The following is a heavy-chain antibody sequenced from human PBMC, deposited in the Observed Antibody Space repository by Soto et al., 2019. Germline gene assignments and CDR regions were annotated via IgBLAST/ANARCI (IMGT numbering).Heavy chain of an antibody. V-gene: IGHV3-23*01. Sequence: VPRLESGGTLVQPGGHLRVSCAASEYTFNRYDMSWFRQAPGKGLEWVSTITRGHGTTYYADSVKGRFTISRDNSKNTVDLQMNSLRAADTAVSYCAPVTWSGDYRLGGQGTLVTVSS. D-gene: IGHD3-10*01. J-gene: IGHJ4*02. CDR2: ITRGHGTT. CDR3: APVTWSGDYRL. CDR1: EYTFNRYD.